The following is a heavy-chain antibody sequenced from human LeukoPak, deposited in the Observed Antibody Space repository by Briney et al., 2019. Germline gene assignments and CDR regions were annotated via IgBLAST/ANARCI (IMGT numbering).Heavy chain of an antibody. CDR1: GGSISSYY. V-gene: IGHV4-59*01. D-gene: IGHD6-19*01. CDR3: ARYRIAVAGWYYFDY. J-gene: IGHJ4*02. Sequence: SETLSLTCTVSGGSISSYYWSWIRQPPGKGLEWIGYIYYSGSTNYNPSLKSRVTISVDTSKNQFSLKLSSVTAADTAVYYCARYRIAVAGWYYFDYWGQGTLVTVSS. CDR2: IYYSGST.